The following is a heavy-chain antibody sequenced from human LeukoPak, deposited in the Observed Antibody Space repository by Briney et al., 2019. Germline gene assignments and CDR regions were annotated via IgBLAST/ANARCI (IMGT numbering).Heavy chain of an antibody. J-gene: IGHJ2*01. CDR3: AKVGRTAVAGRVPPGGRGWYFDL. CDR1: GFTFGNYA. V-gene: IGHV3-23*01. CDR2: MSSSDDGR. Sequence: GGSLRLSCAASGFTFGNYAMSWVRQAPGKGLEWVSAMSSSDDGRYYAASVRGRFTISRDTSRSTLYLQMNSLRAEGAAVFYCAKVGRTAVAGRVPPGGRGWYFDLWGRGTLVTVSS. D-gene: IGHD6-13*01.